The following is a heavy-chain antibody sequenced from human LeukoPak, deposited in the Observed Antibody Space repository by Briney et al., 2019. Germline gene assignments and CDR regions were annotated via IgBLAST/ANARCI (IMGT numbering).Heavy chain of an antibody. V-gene: IGHV4-59*01. CDR2: IYYSGST. D-gene: IGHD3-16*01. CDR3: ARALRGDAFGI. J-gene: IGHJ3*02. CDR1: GGSISSYY. Sequence: SETLSLTCTVSGGSISSYYWSWIRQPPGKGLEWIGYIYYSGSTNYNPSLKSRVTISVDTSKNQFSLKLSSVTAADTAVYYCARALRGDAFGIWGQGTMVTVSS.